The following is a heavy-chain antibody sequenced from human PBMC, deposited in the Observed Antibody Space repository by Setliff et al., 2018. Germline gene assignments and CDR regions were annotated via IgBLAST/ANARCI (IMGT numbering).Heavy chain of an antibody. CDR1: GYTFSSYG. V-gene: IGHV1-18*01. D-gene: IGHD2-15*01. Sequence: GASVKVSCKASGYTFSSYGNTWVRQAPGQGLEWMGWISTYNDNTYYAQNLEDRVTMTTDTSTSTAYMEVRSLRSDDTAVYYCARDQEGYCYGGSCFSAAYWGQGTLVTVSS. J-gene: IGHJ4*02. CDR3: ARDQEGYCYGGSCFSAAY. CDR2: ISTYNDNT.